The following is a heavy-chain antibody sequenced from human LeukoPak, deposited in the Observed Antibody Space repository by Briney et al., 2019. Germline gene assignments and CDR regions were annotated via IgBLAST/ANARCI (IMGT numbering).Heavy chain of an antibody. D-gene: IGHD6-13*01. CDR1: GYTFTAYY. J-gene: IGHJ4*02. V-gene: IGHV1-2*02. CDR3: ARDHGSSWGTGLF. Sequence: GASVKVSCKASGYTFTAYYMHWVRQAPGQGLEWMGWINPNSGVTNYAQKFQGRVTMTRDTSISTAYMDLSRLRSDDTAVYYCARDHGSSWGTGLFWGQGTLVTVSS. CDR2: INPNSGVT.